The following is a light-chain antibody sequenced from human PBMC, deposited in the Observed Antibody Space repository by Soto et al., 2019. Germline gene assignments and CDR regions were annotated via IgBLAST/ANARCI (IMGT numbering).Light chain of an antibody. V-gene: IGKV1-5*01. Sequence: DIQMTQSPSPLSASVGDRVTITCRASQNIGSSLAWYQHRPGKAPKLLIFDASTLQNGVPSRFSGSGFGKEFTLPITGLQPDDFETYCCQHHNDYSAVTFGQGTKLEIK. CDR3: QHHNDYSAVT. J-gene: IGKJ2*01. CDR1: QNIGSS. CDR2: DAS.